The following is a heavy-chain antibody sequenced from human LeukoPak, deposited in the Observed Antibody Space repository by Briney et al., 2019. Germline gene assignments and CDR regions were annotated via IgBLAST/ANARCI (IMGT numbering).Heavy chain of an antibody. V-gene: IGHV3-30*02. CDR3: TELGITMIGGV. D-gene: IGHD3-10*02. Sequence: GGSLRLSCAASGFTFSSYGMHWVRQAPGKGLEWVAFIRSDGSNKYYADSVKGRFTISRDNAKNSLYLQMNSLRAEDTAVYYCTELGITMIGGVWGKGTTVTISS. J-gene: IGHJ6*04. CDR1: GFTFSSYG. CDR2: IRSDGSNK.